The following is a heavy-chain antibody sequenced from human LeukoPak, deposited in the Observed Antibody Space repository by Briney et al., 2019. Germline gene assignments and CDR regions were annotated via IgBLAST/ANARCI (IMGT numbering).Heavy chain of an antibody. J-gene: IGHJ6*02. CDR1: GFTFSSYA. Sequence: GGSLRLSCAASGFTFSSYAMSWVRQAPGKGLEWVSVISGSGGSTYYTDSVKGRFTISRDNAKNSLYLQMNSLRDEDTAVYYCAGVVGGYGDYYYGMDVWGQGTTVTVSS. CDR3: AGVVGGYGDYYYGMDV. D-gene: IGHD5-12*01. CDR2: ISGSGGST. V-gene: IGHV3-23*01.